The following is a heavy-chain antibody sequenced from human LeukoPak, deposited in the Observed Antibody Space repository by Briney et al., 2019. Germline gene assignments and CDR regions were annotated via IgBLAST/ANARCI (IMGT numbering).Heavy chain of an antibody. CDR2: IYHSGST. V-gene: IGHV4-30-2*01. D-gene: IGHD3-10*01. CDR3: ARTTGGSGEFDY. Sequence: LRLSCAASGFTFSNYEMNWIRQPPGKGLEWIGYIYHSGSTYYNPSLKSRVTISVDRSKNQFSLKLSSVTAADTAVYYCARTTGGSGEFDYWGQGTLVTVSS. J-gene: IGHJ4*02. CDR1: GFTFSNYE.